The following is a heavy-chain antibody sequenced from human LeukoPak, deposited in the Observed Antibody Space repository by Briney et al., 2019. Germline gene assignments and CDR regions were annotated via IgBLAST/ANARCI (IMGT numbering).Heavy chain of an antibody. J-gene: IGHJ4*02. CDR1: GFTFSSYA. D-gene: IGHD6-13*01. V-gene: IGHV3-30-3*01. CDR2: ISYDGSNK. CDR3: AKDREAAAGILGVAISGY. Sequence: GRSLKLSCAACGFTFSSYAMHWVRQAPGKGLEWVAVISYDGSNKYYADSVKGRFTISRDNSKNTLYLQMNSLRAEDTAVFYFAKDREAAAGILGVAISGYWGQGTLVTVSS.